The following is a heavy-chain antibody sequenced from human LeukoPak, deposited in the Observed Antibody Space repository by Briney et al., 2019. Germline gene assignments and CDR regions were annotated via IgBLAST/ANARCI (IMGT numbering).Heavy chain of an antibody. V-gene: IGHV1-2*02. J-gene: IGHJ4*02. CDR1: GYTFTGYY. CDR3: ARSRTGSGFLFDY. Sequence: ASVKVSCKASGYTFTGYYMHWVRQAPGQGLEWMGWINPNSGGTNYAQKFQGRVTMTRDTSISTAYMELSRLRSDDTAVYYCARSRTGSGFLFDYWGQGTLVTISS. D-gene: IGHD3-10*01. CDR2: INPNSGGT.